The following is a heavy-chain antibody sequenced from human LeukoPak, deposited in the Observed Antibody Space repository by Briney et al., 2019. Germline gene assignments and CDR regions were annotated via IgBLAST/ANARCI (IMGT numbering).Heavy chain of an antibody. CDR2: ISSSGSTI. Sequence: HSGGSLRLSCAASGFTFSSYEMNWVRQAPGKGLEWVSYISSSGSTIYYADSVKGRFTISRDNAKNSLYLQMNSLRAEDTAVYYCARSRYCSGGSCLGYYYYYYMDVWGKGTTVTISS. J-gene: IGHJ6*03. V-gene: IGHV3-48*03. CDR1: GFTFSSYE. D-gene: IGHD2-15*01. CDR3: ARSRYCSGGSCLGYYYYYYMDV.